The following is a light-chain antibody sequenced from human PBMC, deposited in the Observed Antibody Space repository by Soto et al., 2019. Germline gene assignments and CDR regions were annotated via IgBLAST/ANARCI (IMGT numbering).Light chain of an antibody. Sequence: DIQMTQSPSSVSASVGDRVPLTCRASQGISRWLAWYQQKPGKTPKLLIYAASSLQSGVPSRFSGSGSGTDFTLTISSLQPEDFATYYCQQANSFPLTFGGGAMLEI. J-gene: IGKJ4*01. CDR1: QGISRW. V-gene: IGKV1-12*01. CDR3: QQANSFPLT. CDR2: AAS.